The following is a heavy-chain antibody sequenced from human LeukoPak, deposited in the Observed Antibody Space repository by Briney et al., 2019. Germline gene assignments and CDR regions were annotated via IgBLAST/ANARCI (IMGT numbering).Heavy chain of an antibody. CDR2: IYYSGST. J-gene: IGHJ4*02. CDR3: ARLGFPDY. D-gene: IGHD5-12*01. CDR1: GGSISSYY. Sequence: ASETLSLTCTVSGGSISSYYWSWIRQPPGKGLEWIGYIYYSGSTNYNPSLKSRVTISVDTSKNQFSLKPSSVTAADTAVYYCARLGFPDYWGQGTLVTVSS. V-gene: IGHV4-59*08.